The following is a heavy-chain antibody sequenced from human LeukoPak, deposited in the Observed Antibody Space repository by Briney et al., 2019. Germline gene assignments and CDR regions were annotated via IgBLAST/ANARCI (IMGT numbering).Heavy chain of an antibody. CDR3: ARELTYYYDSSGFDY. D-gene: IGHD3-22*01. CDR1: GFTFSSHS. Sequence: GSLRLSCAASGFTFSSHSMNWVRQAPGKGLEWVSSISSSSSYIYYADSVKGRFTISRDNAKNSLYLQMNSLRAEDTAVYYCARELTYYYDSSGFDYWGQGTLVTVSS. V-gene: IGHV3-21*01. J-gene: IGHJ4*02. CDR2: ISSSSSYI.